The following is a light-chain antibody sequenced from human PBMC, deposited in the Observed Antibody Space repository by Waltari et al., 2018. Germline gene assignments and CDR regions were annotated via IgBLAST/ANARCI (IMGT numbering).Light chain of an antibody. Sequence: VLTQSPATLSLSPGERATLSCRASQSVSSYLAWYPQKPGQAPRLLIYDASNRATGIPARFSGGGSGTDFTLTISSLEPEDSAVYYCQQRSKWPLTFGGGTKVEIK. CDR3: QQRSKWPLT. J-gene: IGKJ4*01. V-gene: IGKV3-11*01. CDR1: QSVSSY. CDR2: DAS.